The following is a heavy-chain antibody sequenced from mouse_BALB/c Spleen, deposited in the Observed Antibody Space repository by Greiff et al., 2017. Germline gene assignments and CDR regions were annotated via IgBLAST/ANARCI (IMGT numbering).Heavy chain of an antibody. J-gene: IGHJ4*01. CDR2: IRNKANGYTT. CDR1: GFTFTDYY. CDR3: ARDMRDYDAMDY. Sequence: EVQRVESGGGLVQPGGSLRLSCATSGFTFTDYYMSWVRQPPGKALEWLGFIRNKANGYTTEYSASVKGRFTISRDNSQSILYLQMNTLRAEDSATYYCARDMRDYDAMDYWGQGTSVTVSS. V-gene: IGHV7-3*02.